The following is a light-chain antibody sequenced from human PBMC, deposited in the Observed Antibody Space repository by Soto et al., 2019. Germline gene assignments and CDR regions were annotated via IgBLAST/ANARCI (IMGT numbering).Light chain of an antibody. CDR3: QQYTHWPLS. V-gene: IGKV3-15*01. J-gene: IGKJ4*01. CDR2: AAS. Sequence: TVMTQSPATLSVSPGERATLSCGASQGLGTNLAWYQQRPGQAPRLLIYAASTRATGVPARFSGSESETEFTRTIPTLESEDFAVYYCQQYTHWPLSFGVGTKVEIK. CDR1: QGLGTN.